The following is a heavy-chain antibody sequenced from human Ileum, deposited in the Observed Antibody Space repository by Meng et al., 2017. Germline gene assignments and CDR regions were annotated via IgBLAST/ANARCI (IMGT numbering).Heavy chain of an antibody. CDR2: IYYRGTT. Sequence: QLQLQVSGPGLLEPSETLSLTCVVSSGSLTSSGSYLGWVRQSPGKGLEWIATIYYRGTTYYNPSLKSRVTISIDTSKSQVSLEMASVVAADSGLFYCARGTDYGDSYYFDFWGPGFLVTVSS. CDR3: ARGTDYGDSYYFDF. D-gene: IGHD4-17*01. J-gene: IGHJ4*01. CDR1: SGSLTSSGSY. V-gene: IGHV4-39*02.